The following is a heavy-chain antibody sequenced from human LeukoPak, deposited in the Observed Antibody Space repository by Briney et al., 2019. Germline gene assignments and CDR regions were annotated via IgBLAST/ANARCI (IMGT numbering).Heavy chain of an antibody. Sequence: PGGSLRLSCAGSGFTFTYSMNWVRRAPGKGLEWVSSISVGSTYIYYADSVKGRFTISRDNGKNSLYLQMNSLRAEDTAVYYCARVLIAPAAIDYWGQGTLVTVSS. CDR2: ISVGSTYI. J-gene: IGHJ4*02. D-gene: IGHD2-2*01. CDR3: ARVLIAPAAIDY. CDR1: GFTFTYS. V-gene: IGHV3-21*06.